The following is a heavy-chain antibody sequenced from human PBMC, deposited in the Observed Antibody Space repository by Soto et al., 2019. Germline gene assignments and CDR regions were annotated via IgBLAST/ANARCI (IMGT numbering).Heavy chain of an antibody. CDR3: ARGRFTGNRWPYFEC. CDR1: EGTFSDNA. D-gene: IGHD2-15*01. V-gene: IGHV1-69*13. Sequence: SVKVSCKASEGTFSDNAINWMRQAPGQGLEWLGGIIPVSGTPYYAQSFQGRVTISADDSSTTAYLDLTSLKSEDTAIYFCARGRFTGNRWPYFECWGQGTLVTVSS. CDR2: IIPVSGTP. J-gene: IGHJ4*02.